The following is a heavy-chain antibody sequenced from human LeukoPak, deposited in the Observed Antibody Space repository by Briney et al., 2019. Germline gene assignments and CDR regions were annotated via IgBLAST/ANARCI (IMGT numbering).Heavy chain of an antibody. V-gene: IGHV3-30*01. Sequence: GGSLRLSCAASGFTFSSYAMHWVRQAPGKGLEWVAVISYGGSNKYYADSVKGRFTISRDNSKNTLYLQMNSLRAEDTAVYYCARDRSTSFDYWGQGTLVTVSS. CDR3: ARDRSTSFDY. J-gene: IGHJ4*02. CDR2: ISYGGSNK. D-gene: IGHD2/OR15-2a*01. CDR1: GFTFSSYA.